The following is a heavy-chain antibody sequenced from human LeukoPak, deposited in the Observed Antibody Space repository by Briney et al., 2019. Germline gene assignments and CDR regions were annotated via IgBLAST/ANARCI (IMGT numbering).Heavy chain of an antibody. Sequence: PSETLSLTCAVYGGSFCGYYWSWIRQPPGKGLEWIGEINHNGSTNYNPSLKSRVTISVDTSKNQFSLKLSSVTAADTAVYYCARGGRFHVIGMIVVVTPPFDYWGQGTLVTVSS. CDR1: GGSFCGYY. J-gene: IGHJ4*02. D-gene: IGHD3-22*01. CDR2: INHNGST. CDR3: ARGGRFHVIGMIVVVTPPFDY. V-gene: IGHV4-34*01.